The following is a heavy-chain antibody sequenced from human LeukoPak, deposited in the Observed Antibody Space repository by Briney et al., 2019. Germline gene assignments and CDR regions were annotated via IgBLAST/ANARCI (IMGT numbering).Heavy chain of an antibody. CDR1: GFTFSSYW. CDR2: IKEDGSEI. D-gene: IGHD3-10*01. CDR3: TRDRVGTMVY. Sequence: GGSLGLSCAASGFTFSSYWMSWVRQAPGKGLEWVANIKEDGSEIYYVDSVKGRFTISRDNAKNSLFLQMNNLRAEDTAVYYCTRDRVGTMVYWGQGTLVTVSS. V-gene: IGHV3-7*01. J-gene: IGHJ4*02.